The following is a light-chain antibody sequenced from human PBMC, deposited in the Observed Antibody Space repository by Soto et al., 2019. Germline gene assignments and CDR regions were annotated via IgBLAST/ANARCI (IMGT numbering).Light chain of an antibody. V-gene: IGKV3-11*01. J-gene: IGKJ4*01. Sequence: EIVLTQSPATLSLSPGERATLSCRASQSVSSYLAWYQQKPGQAPRLLIYDASNRATGIPARFSGSGSGTDSTLTISSLEPEDFAVYYCQQHSNWPLTFGGGTKVEIK. CDR3: QQHSNWPLT. CDR1: QSVSSY. CDR2: DAS.